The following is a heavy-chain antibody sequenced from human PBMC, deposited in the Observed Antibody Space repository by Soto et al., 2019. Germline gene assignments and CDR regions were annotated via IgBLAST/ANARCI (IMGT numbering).Heavy chain of an antibody. J-gene: IGHJ5*02. CDR3: ARHNDFWSGYYNWFDP. V-gene: IGHV1-69*13. CDR2: FIPIFGTA. D-gene: IGHD3-3*01. Sequence: ASVKVSCKASGGTFSSYAISWVRQAPGQGLEWMGGFIPIFGTANYAQKFQGRVTITADESTSTAYMELSSLRSEDTAVYYCARHNDFWSGYYNWFDPWGQGTLVTVSS. CDR1: GGTFSSYA.